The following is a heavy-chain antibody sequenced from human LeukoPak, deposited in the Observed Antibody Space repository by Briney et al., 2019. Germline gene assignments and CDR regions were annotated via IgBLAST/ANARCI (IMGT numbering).Heavy chain of an antibody. CDR3: ARVPLRDNYDYVWGFDY. J-gene: IGHJ4*02. V-gene: IGHV1-69*04. Sequence: HGASVKVSCKASGGTFSSYAISWVRQAPGQGLEWMGRIIPILGIANYAQKFQGRVTITADKSTSTAYMELSSLRSEDTAVYYCARVPLRDNYDYVWGFDYWGQGTLVTVSS. D-gene: IGHD3-16*01. CDR1: GGTFSSYA. CDR2: IIPILGIA.